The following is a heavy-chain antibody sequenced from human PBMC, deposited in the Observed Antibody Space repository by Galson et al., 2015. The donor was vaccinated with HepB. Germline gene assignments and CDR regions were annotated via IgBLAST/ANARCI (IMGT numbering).Heavy chain of an antibody. CDR3: ARGGPGHTLDY. CDR2: IGSSSSTI. V-gene: IGHV3-48*04. CDR1: GFTFSSYP. J-gene: IGHJ4*02. D-gene: IGHD2/OR15-2a*01. Sequence: SLRLSCAASGFTFSSYPMNWVRQAPGKGLEWVTYIGSSSSTIYYADSVKGRFTISRDNAKNSLYLQMNSLRAEDTAVYYCARGGPGHTLDYWGQGTLVTVSS.